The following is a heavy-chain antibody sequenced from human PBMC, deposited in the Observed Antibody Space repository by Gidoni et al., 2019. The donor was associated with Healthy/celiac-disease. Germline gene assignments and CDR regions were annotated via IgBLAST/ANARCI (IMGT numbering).Heavy chain of an antibody. J-gene: IGHJ4*02. Sequence: EVPLLESGGGLLHPVVSLRLSCAAPGFTLRNDAMNWVRQAPGKGLEWVSTIRAGGGSTYYPDYGRGRCTISRDNSKNTLYLQMNSLRAEDTAVYHGAKAYSSAWSYFDHWGQGSRVNVSS. CDR2: IRAGGGST. CDR3: AKAYSSAWSYFDH. D-gene: IGHD6-19*01. CDR1: GFTLRNDA. V-gene: IGHV3-23*01.